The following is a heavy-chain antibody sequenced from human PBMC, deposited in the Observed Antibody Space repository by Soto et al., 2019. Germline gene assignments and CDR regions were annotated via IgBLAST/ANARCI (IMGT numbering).Heavy chain of an antibody. J-gene: IGHJ6*02. Sequence: QVQLVQSGAEVKKPGSSVKVSCKASGGTFRTNAISWVRQAPGQGLEWMGGIIPIFGTRNYAQKFQGRVTINADESTSTAYMELSSLRSEDTAVYYCARDSRTGTTEVGVYYYYEMDVWGQGTTVTVSS. CDR3: ARDSRTGTTEVGVYYYYEMDV. CDR2: IIPIFGTR. CDR1: GGTFRTNA. V-gene: IGHV1-69*01. D-gene: IGHD1-1*01.